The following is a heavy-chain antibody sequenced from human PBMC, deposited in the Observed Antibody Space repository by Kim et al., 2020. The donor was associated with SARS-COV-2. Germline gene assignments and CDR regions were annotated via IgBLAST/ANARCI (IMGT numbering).Heavy chain of an antibody. CDR1: GYSFTSYW. Sequence: GESLKISCKGSGYSFTSYWIGWVRQMPGKGLELMGIIYPGDSDTRYSPSFQGQVTISADKSISTAYRQWSSLKASDTAMYYCARPARYYDILTGYYHWGQGTLVTVSS. D-gene: IGHD3-9*01. CDR2: IYPGDSDT. J-gene: IGHJ4*02. CDR3: ARPARYYDILTGYYH. V-gene: IGHV5-51*01.